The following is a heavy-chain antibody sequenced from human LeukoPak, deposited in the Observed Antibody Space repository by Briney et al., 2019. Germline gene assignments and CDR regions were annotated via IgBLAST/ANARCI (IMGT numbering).Heavy chain of an antibody. J-gene: IGHJ4*02. CDR3: ARDLAGADDY. D-gene: IGHD6-13*01. CDR2: IDTNGRTT. CDR1: SFTCNKYW. Sequence: GGSLRLSCAASSFTCNKYWFHWVRQAPGKGLDWVSRIDTNGRTTDYADSVKGRFTISRDNAKNTLFLEMNSLRAEDTAVYYCARDLAGADDYWGQGTLVTVSS. V-gene: IGHV3-74*01.